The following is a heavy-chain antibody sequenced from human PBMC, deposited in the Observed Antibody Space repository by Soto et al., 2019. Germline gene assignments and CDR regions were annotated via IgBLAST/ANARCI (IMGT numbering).Heavy chain of an antibody. Sequence: GGSLRLSCAASGFTFNSYAMSWVRQAPGKGLEWVSAISASGDSTYYPDAVKGRFTISRDNSKNTLYLEMNSLRAEDTALYYCAKDILTGSDYYYGMDVWGQGTTVTVSS. V-gene: IGHV3-23*01. D-gene: IGHD3-9*01. CDR2: ISASGDST. CDR3: AKDILTGSDYYYGMDV. J-gene: IGHJ6*02. CDR1: GFTFNSYA.